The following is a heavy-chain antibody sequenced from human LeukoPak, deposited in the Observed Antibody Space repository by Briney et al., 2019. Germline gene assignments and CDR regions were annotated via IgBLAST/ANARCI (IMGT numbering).Heavy chain of an antibody. V-gene: IGHV4-59*12. J-gene: IGHJ4*02. CDR2: IYYSGGT. D-gene: IGHD3-22*01. Sequence: SETLSLTCTVSGGSISSYYWSWIRQPPGKGLEWIGYIYYSGGTNYNPSLKSRVTTSVDTSKNQFSLKLSSVTAADTAVYYCARGHYYDSSGYLFDYWGQGTLVTVSS. CDR3: ARGHYYDSSGYLFDY. CDR1: GGSISSYY.